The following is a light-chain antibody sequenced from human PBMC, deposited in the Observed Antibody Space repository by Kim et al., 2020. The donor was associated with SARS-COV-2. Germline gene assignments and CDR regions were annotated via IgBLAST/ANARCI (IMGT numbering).Light chain of an antibody. CDR3: MQSSYWPPDT. Sequence: PATISCKSSQSLVHRDGNTYLNWFQQRPGQSPRRLIYKVSNRDSGVPDRFSGSGSVTYFTLQISRVEAEDVASYYCMQSSYWPPDTFGQGTKLEI. J-gene: IGKJ2*01. CDR2: KVS. V-gene: IGKV2-30*02. CDR1: QSLVHRDGNTY.